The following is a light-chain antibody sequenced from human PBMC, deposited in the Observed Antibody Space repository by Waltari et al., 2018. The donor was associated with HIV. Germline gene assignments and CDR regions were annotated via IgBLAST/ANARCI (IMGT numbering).Light chain of an antibody. Sequence: IQMTQSPSILSAAVGDRISITCRASQSVDSWLAWYQQRPGNAPKLLIYKASILEYGVPARFSGSGSGTEFTPTINGLHPDDFATDFGHQYGTDFYTFGQGTRLDLK. CDR1: QSVDSW. J-gene: IGKJ2*01. CDR3: HQYGTDFYT. CDR2: KAS. V-gene: IGKV1-5*03.